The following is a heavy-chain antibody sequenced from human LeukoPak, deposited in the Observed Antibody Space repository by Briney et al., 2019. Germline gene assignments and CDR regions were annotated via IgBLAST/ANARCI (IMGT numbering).Heavy chain of an antibody. CDR2: ISWNSGSI. V-gene: IGHV3-9*01. Sequence: GGSLRLSCAASGFTFDDYAMHWVRQAPGKGLEWVSGISWNSGSIGYADSVKGRFTISRDNAKNSLYLQMNSLRAEDTALYYCAKDIGYSGSPEGDYGMDVWGQGTTVTVSS. CDR3: AKDIGYSGSPEGDYGMDV. D-gene: IGHD1-26*01. J-gene: IGHJ6*02. CDR1: GFTFDDYA.